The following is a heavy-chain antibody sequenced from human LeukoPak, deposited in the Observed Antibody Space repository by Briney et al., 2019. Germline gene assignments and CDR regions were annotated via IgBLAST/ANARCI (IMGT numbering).Heavy chain of an antibody. V-gene: IGHV3-11*01. Sequence: GGSLRLSCAASGFTFSDYYMSWIRQAPGKGLEWVSYISSSGSTIYYADSVKGRFTISRDNAKNSLYLQMNSLRAEDTAVYYCARAPCRSTSCYYMDVWGKGTTVTVSS. J-gene: IGHJ6*03. CDR1: GFTFSDYY. CDR2: ISSSGSTI. CDR3: ARAPCRSTSCYYMDV. D-gene: IGHD2-2*01.